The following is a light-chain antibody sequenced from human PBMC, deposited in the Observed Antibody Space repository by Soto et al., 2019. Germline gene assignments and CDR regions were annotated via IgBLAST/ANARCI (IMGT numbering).Light chain of an antibody. CDR2: DVS. J-gene: IGLJ2*01. CDR3: SSYTSSSALVL. V-gene: IGLV2-14*03. CDR1: SSDVGAYNY. Sequence: QSALTQPASVSGSPGQSITISCSGTSSDVGAYNYVSWYQQHPGKAPKLMIYDVSSRPSGVSNRFSGSKSGNTASLTISGLQAEDEADYYCSSYTSSSALVLFGGGTKLTV.